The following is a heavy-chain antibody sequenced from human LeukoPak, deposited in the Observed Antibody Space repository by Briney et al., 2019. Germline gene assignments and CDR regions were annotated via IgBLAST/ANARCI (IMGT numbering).Heavy chain of an antibody. CDR1: GGTFSSYA. V-gene: IGHV1-69*04. CDR3: ARRLAYCGGDCCSDAFDI. Sequence: SVNVSCKASGGTFSSYAISWVRQAPGQGLEWMGRIIPILGIANYAQKFQGRVTITADKSTSTAYMELSSLRSEDTAVYYCARRLAYCGGDCCSDAFDIWGQGTMVTVSS. D-gene: IGHD2-21*02. CDR2: IIPILGIA. J-gene: IGHJ3*02.